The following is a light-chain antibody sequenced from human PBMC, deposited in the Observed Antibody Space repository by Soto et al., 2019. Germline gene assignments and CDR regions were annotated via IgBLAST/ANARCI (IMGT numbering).Light chain of an antibody. CDR1: SSDLGVSRS. J-gene: IGLJ1*01. V-gene: IGLV2-11*01. CDR3: CSYEGRFF. Sequence: QSALTQHRSVSGSHGQSVPISCTGTSSDLGVSRSVSWYQQHPGKAPKLIISDVTKRPSGVPYRFSGSKSGNTASLTISGLQADDEADYYCCSYEGRFFFVNGTKVTVL. CDR2: DVT.